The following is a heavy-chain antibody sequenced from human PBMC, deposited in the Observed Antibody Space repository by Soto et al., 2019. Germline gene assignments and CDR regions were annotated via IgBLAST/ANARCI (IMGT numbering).Heavy chain of an antibody. V-gene: IGHV1-8*01. CDR3: ARGGYSGYGRYRTNWFDP. Sequence: ASLKVSCKASGYTFTSYDINWVRQATGQGLEWMGWMNPNSGNTGYAQKFQGRVTMTRNTSISTAYMELSSLRPEDTAVYYCARGGYSGYGRYRTNWFDPWGQGTLVTVSS. J-gene: IGHJ5*02. CDR1: GYTFTSYD. D-gene: IGHD5-12*01. CDR2: MNPNSGNT.